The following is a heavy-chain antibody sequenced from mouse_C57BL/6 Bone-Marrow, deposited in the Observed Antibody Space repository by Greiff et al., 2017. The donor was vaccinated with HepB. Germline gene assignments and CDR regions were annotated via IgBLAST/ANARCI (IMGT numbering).Heavy chain of an antibody. D-gene: IGHD1-1*01. CDR1: GYTFTSYW. V-gene: IGHV1-52*01. CDR2: IDPSDSET. Sequence: QVQLQQPGAELVRPGSSVKLSCKASGYTFTSYWMHWVKQRPIQGLEWIGNIDPSDSETHYNQKFKDKATLTADKSSSTAYMQLSSLTSEDSAVNYCARAGYYGSSLYYYARDYCGQGTSVTVSA. J-gene: IGHJ4*01. CDR3: ARAGYYGSSLYYYARDY.